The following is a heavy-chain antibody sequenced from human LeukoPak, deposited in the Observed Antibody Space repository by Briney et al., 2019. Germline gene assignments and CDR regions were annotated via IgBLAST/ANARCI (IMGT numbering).Heavy chain of an antibody. CDR1: GGSISSYY. V-gene: IGHV4-59*01. CDR3: ARDLEIAAAGPYYYYMDV. D-gene: IGHD6-13*01. J-gene: IGHJ6*03. CDR2: IYYSGST. Sequence: SETLSLTCTVSGGSISSYYWSWIRQPPGKGLEWIGYIYYSGSTNYNPSLKSRVTISVDTSKNQFSLKLSSVTAADTAVYYCARDLEIAAAGPYYYYMDVWGKGATVTVSS.